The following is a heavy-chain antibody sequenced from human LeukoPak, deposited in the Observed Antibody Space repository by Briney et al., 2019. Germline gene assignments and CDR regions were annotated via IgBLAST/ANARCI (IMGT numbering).Heavy chain of an antibody. CDR3: ARGAPYYYDSSGYLD. J-gene: IGHJ4*02. D-gene: IGHD3-22*01. V-gene: IGHV4-59*12. Sequence: SETLSLTCTVSGGSISSYYWSWLRQPPGKGLEWIGYIYYSGSTNYNPSLKSRVTISVDTSKNQFSLKLSSVTAADTAVYYCARGAPYYYDSSGYLDWGQGTLVTVSS. CDR2: IYYSGST. CDR1: GGSISSYY.